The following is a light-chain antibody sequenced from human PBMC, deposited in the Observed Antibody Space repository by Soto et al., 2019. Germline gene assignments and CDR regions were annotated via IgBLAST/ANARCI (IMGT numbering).Light chain of an antibody. Sequence: EIVLTQSPGTLSLSPGERATLSCRASQSVTSSYLAWYQHKRGQAPRLLIYGASSRATGIPARFGGSGSEPDFTLTISRLEPEDFAVYYCQQYGSSPYTFGQGTKLEIK. CDR2: GAS. J-gene: IGKJ2*01. CDR1: QSVTSSY. V-gene: IGKV3-20*01. CDR3: QQYGSSPYT.